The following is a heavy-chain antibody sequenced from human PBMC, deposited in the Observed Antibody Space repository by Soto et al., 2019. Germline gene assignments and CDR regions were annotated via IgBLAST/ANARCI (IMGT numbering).Heavy chain of an antibody. D-gene: IGHD3-16*01. CDR3: APFGEVTAFDY. CDR2: INSDGSST. Sequence: GGSLRLSCAASGFTFSSYWMHWVRQAPGKGLVWVSRINSDGSSTSYADSVKGRFTISRDNAKNTLYLQMNSLRAEDTAVYYCAPFGEVTAFDYWGQGTLVTVSS. V-gene: IGHV3-74*01. CDR1: GFTFSSYW. J-gene: IGHJ4*02.